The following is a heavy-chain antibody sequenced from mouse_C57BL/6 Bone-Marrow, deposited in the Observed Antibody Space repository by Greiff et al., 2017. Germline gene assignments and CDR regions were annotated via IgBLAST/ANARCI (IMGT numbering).Heavy chain of an antibody. V-gene: IGHV5-6*02. CDR3: ARRAYYDDDEARDY. J-gene: IGHJ4*01. Sequence: EVKVVESGGDLVKPGGSLKLSCAASGFTFSSYGMSLVRPTPDKRLEWVATISSGGSYTYYPDSVKGRFTISRDNAKNTLYLQMSSLKSEDTAMYYCARRAYYDDDEARDYWGQGTSVTVSS. CDR1: GFTFSSYG. D-gene: IGHD2-4*01. CDR2: ISSGGSYT.